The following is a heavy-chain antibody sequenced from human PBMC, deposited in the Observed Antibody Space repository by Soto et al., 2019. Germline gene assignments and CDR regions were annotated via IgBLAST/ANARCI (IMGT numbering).Heavy chain of an antibody. CDR1: GFTFTRYS. CDR3: ARESEDLTSNFDY. V-gene: IGHV3-21*06. J-gene: IGHJ4*02. CDR2: ISSTTNYI. Sequence: PGGSLRLSCAASGFTFTRYSMNWGRQAPGKGLEWVSSISSTTNYIYYGDSMKGRFTISRDNAKNSLYLEMNSLRAEDTAVYYCARESEDLTSNFDYWGQGTLVTVSS.